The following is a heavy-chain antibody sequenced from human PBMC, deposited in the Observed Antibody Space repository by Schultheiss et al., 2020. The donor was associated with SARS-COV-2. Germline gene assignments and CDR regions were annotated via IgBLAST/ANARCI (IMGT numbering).Heavy chain of an antibody. J-gene: IGHJ3*02. CDR1: GYSISSGYY. V-gene: IGHV4-38-2*02. CDR2: IYHSGST. Sequence: SETLSLTCAVSGYSISSGYYWGWSRHPPGKGLEWIGSIYHSGSTYYNPSLKSRVTISVDTSKNQFSLKLSSVTAADTAVYYCAREIRVWELRGAFDIWGQGTMVTVSS. CDR3: AREIRVWELRGAFDI. D-gene: IGHD1-26*01.